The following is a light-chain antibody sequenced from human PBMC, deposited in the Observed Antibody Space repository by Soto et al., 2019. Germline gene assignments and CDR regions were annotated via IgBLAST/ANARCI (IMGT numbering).Light chain of an antibody. Sequence: QSVLTQPRSVSGSPGQSVTISCTGTSSDVDDYNYVSWFQQHPGKAPKLMIYDVSERPSGVPDRFSGSKSGNTASLTISGLQAEHQADYYCCSYGGTFYVFGTGTKVTVL. J-gene: IGLJ1*01. CDR3: CSYGGTFYV. CDR1: SSDVDDYNY. CDR2: DVS. V-gene: IGLV2-11*01.